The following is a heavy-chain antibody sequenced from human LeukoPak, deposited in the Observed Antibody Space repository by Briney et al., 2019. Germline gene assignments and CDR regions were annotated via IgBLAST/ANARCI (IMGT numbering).Heavy chain of an antibody. D-gene: IGHD3-22*01. V-gene: IGHV3-7*01. CDR3: ARGRFNYDSTGYSSFYY. CDR2: IKQDGSEK. J-gene: IGHJ4*02. Sequence: PGGSLRLSCAASGFSFSSYSMSWVRQAPGKGLEWVANIKQDGSEKYYVDSVKGRFTISRDNAKNSLYLQMNSLRAEDTAVYYCARGRFNYDSTGYSSFYYWGQGTLVTVSS. CDR1: GFSFSSYS.